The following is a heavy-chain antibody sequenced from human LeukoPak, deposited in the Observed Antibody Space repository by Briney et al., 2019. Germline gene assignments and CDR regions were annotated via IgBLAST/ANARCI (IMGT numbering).Heavy chain of an antibody. CDR1: GFTFSSYW. Sequence: TGGSLRLSCAASGFTFSSYWMHWVRQAPGKGLVWVSRINSDGSSTSYEDSVKGRFTISRDNAKNTMYLQMNSLRAEDTAVYYCARTDMAVPYFDYWGQGTLVTVSS. CDR2: INSDGSST. CDR3: ARTDMAVPYFDY. J-gene: IGHJ4*02. D-gene: IGHD2-21*02. V-gene: IGHV3-74*01.